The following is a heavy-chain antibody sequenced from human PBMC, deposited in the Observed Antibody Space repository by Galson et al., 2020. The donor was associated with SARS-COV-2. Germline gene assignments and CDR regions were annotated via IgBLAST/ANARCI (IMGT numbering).Heavy chain of an antibody. D-gene: IGHD4-17*01. Sequence: SVTLSLTCAVPGTSISSGSYSWTWIRQPPGKGQEWIGYIPHSGRTYYNPSLKSRVTISGDRSKNQFSFRLSSVTAADTAVYYCARLHYGEYAPEAFDIWGPGTRVTVAS. V-gene: IGHV4-30-2*01. CDR2: IPHSGRT. J-gene: IGHJ3*02. CDR3: ARLHYGEYAPEAFDI. CDR1: GTSISSGSYS.